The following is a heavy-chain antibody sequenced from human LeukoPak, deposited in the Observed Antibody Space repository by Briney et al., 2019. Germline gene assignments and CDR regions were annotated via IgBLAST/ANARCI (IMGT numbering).Heavy chain of an antibody. Sequence: GASVKVSCKASGYTFSDYFMHWVRQAPGQGLEWVGWINPKSGGANSAQKFQGRVTMNRDTSISTGYMELSSLRSDDTAIYYCARDRYGDGFAFFDCWGQGTLVTVSS. CDR1: GYTFSDYF. CDR3: ARDRYGDGFAFFDC. CDR2: INPKSGGA. V-gene: IGHV1-2*02. D-gene: IGHD5-24*01. J-gene: IGHJ4*02.